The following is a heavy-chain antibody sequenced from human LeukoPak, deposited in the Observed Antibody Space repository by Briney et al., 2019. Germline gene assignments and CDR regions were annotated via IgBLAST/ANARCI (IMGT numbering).Heavy chain of an antibody. J-gene: IGHJ4*02. Sequence: QPGGSLRLSCAASGFTFSSYAMSWVRQAPGKGLEWVSAISGSGGSTYYADSVKGRFTISRDNSKNTLYLQMNSLRAEDTAVYYCAARGGITMIVEYWGQGTLVTVSS. CDR3: AARGGITMIVEY. D-gene: IGHD3-22*01. V-gene: IGHV3-23*01. CDR2: ISGSGGST. CDR1: GFTFSSYA.